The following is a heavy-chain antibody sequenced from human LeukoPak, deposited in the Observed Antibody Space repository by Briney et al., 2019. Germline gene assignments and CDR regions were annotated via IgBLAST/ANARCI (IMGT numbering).Heavy chain of an antibody. V-gene: IGHV1-2*02. CDR2: INPNSGST. J-gene: IGHJ4*02. Sequence: ASVKVSCKASGYTFTSYYMHWVRQAPGQGLEWMGWINPNSGSTNYAQKFQGRVTMTRDTSTSTAYMELSRLRSEDTAVYYCAGDTENYYDGRGDYLGAWSPGDGWGQGTLVTVS. CDR3: AGDTENYYDGRGDYLGAWSPGDG. CDR1: GYTFTSYY. D-gene: IGHD3-22*01.